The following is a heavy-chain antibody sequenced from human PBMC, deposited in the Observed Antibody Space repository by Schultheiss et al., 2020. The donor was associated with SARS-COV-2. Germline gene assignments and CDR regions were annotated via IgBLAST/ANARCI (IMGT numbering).Heavy chain of an antibody. V-gene: IGHV4-34*01. J-gene: IGHJ4*02. Sequence: ESLKISCVASGFTFSDYYMRWIRQAPGKGLEWIGEINHSGSTNYNPSLKSRVTISVDTSKNQFSLKLSSVTAADTAVYYCARAPYGDHGDYWGQGTLVTVSS. CDR2: INHSGST. CDR3: ARAPYGDHGDY. D-gene: IGHD4-17*01. CDR1: GFTFSDYY.